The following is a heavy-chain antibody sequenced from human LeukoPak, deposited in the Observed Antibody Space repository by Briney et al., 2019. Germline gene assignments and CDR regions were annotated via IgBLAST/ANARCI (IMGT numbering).Heavy chain of an antibody. J-gene: IGHJ6*03. V-gene: IGHV3-30*02. CDR2: IRYDGSNK. D-gene: IGHD2-2*01. CDR3: AKDIVGSTSSGYYYYYYMDV. Sequence: PGGSLRLSCAASGFTFSSYGMHWVRQAPGKGLEWVAFIRYDGSNKYYADSVKGRFTISRDNSKNTLYLQMNSQRAEDTAVYYCAKDIVGSTSSGYYYYYYMDVWGKGTTVTVSS. CDR1: GFTFSSYG.